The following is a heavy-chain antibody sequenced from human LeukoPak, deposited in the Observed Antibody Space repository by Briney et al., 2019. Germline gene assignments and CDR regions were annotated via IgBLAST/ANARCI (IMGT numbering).Heavy chain of an antibody. Sequence: GGSLRLSCSASGFIFSTYSMNWVRQAPGKGLEWLSYISSARSTTYYADSVKGRFTISRDNAKSSLYLQMNSLRDEDTAVYYCARVPIGAGTYWYFDLWGRGTLVTVSS. CDR1: GFIFSTYS. CDR3: ARVPIGAGTYWYFDL. CDR2: ISSARSTT. D-gene: IGHD6-13*01. J-gene: IGHJ2*01. V-gene: IGHV3-48*02.